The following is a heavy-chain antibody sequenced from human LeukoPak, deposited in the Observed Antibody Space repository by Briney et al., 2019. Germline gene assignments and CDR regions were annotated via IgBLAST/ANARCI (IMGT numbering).Heavy chain of an antibody. D-gene: IGHD6-13*01. CDR2: MSNSGHT. J-gene: IGHJ4*02. CDR3: ARVSAAGTGPDS. Sequence: SETLSLTCTVSGDSVSSGNYYWSWIRLPPGKGLEWIGFMSNSGHTDSTPSLKSRVTISLDTSKNQFSLKLSSVTAADTAVYYCARVSAAGTGPDSWGQGTLVTVSS. CDR1: GDSVSSGNYY. V-gene: IGHV4-61*01.